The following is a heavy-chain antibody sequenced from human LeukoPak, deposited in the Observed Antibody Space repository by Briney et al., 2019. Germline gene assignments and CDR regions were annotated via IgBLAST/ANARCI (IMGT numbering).Heavy chain of an antibody. CDR1: GFTFSYYA. CDR2: ISGSGGST. D-gene: IGHD5-18*01. Sequence: PGGSLRLSCAASGFTFSYYAMTWVRQAPGKGLEWVSAISGSGGSTYYADSVKGRFTISRDNSKNTLYLQMNSLRAEDTAVYYCAKGDTAMVPKGNWFDPWGQGTLVTVSS. V-gene: IGHV3-23*01. CDR3: AKGDTAMVPKGNWFDP. J-gene: IGHJ5*02.